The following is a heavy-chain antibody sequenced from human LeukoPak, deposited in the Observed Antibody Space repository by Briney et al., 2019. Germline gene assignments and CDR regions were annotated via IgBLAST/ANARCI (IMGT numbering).Heavy chain of an antibody. D-gene: IGHD3-10*01. CDR2: IYYSGST. J-gene: IGHJ6*04. CDR3: ARGEFLYYYGSGSYGMDV. CDR1: GGSITSGDSY. Sequence: PPETLSLTCTVSGGSITSGDSYWSWIRQPPGKGLEWIGYIYYSGSTYYSPSLKSRVTISVDTSKNQFSLKLSSVTAADTAVYYCARGEFLYYYGSGSYGMDVWGKGTTVTVSS. V-gene: IGHV4-30-4*01.